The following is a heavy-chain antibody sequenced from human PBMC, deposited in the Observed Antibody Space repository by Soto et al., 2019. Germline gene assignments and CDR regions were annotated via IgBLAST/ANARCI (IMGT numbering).Heavy chain of an antibody. CDR1: GFTFSSYA. CDR3: VKDRLLEWLFSPTVFDY. V-gene: IGHV3-64D*08. D-gene: IGHD3-3*01. Sequence: GGSLRLSCSASGFTFSSYAMHWVRQAPGKGLEYVSAISSNGGSTYYADSVKGRFTISRDNSKNTLYLQMSSLRAEDTAVYYCVKDRLLEWLFSPTVFDYWGQGTLVTVSS. CDR2: ISSNGGST. J-gene: IGHJ4*02.